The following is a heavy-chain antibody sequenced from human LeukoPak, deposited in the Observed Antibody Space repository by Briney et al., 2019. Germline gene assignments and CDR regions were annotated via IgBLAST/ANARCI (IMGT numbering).Heavy chain of an antibody. CDR2: VYYSGRT. CDR1: GVSISGHY. J-gene: IGHJ3*02. CDR3: ARLLDNDSSGDPDTFDM. D-gene: IGHD3-22*01. V-gene: IGHV4-59*11. Sequence: PSETLSLTCTVSGVSISGHYWSWIRQPPGNGLEWIGFVYYSGRTRYNPSLHSRVTISADTSKNHLSLKLTSVTAADTAVYYCARLLDNDSSGDPDTFDMWGQGTKVTVSS.